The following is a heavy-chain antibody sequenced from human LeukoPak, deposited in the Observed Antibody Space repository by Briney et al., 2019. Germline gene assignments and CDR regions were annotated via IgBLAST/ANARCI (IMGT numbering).Heavy chain of an antibody. CDR1: GFTFSRYA. D-gene: IGHD3-10*01. Sequence: GGSLRLSCAASGFTFSRYAMHWVRQAPGKGLEWVAVISHDGSNRYYADFVKGRLTISRDNSKNTLYLQMNSLGAEDTAIYYCTRDSHPYYYGSGSCDYWGQGTLVTVSS. V-gene: IGHV3-30-3*01. J-gene: IGHJ4*02. CDR3: TRDSHPYYYGSGSCDY. CDR2: ISHDGSNR.